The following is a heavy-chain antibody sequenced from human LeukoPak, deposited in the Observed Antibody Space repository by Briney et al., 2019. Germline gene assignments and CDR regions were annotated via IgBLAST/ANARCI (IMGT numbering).Heavy chain of an antibody. V-gene: IGHV3-23*01. CDR2: ISRSGGST. D-gene: IGHD1-26*01. J-gene: IGHJ4*02. CDR1: GFTFSNHA. Sequence: GGSLRLSCAASGFTFSNHAMSWVRQAPGKGLDWVSAISRSGGSTDYADSVKGRFTISRDNSKNTLYLQMNSLRAEDTAVYYCAKDNFVGAQDYWGQGTLVTVSS. CDR3: AKDNFVGAQDY.